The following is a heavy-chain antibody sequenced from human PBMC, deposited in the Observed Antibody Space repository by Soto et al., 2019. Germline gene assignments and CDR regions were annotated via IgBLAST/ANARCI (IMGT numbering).Heavy chain of an antibody. Sequence: GGSLRLSCAASGFTFSSYAMHWVRQAPGKGLEWVAVISYDGSNKYYADSVKGRFTISRDNSKNTLYLQMNSLRAEDTAVYYWARPRGPWIQLWLPWFDPWGQGTLVTVSS. CDR3: ARPRGPWIQLWLPWFDP. CDR2: ISYDGSNK. V-gene: IGHV3-30-3*01. D-gene: IGHD5-18*01. CDR1: GFTFSSYA. J-gene: IGHJ5*02.